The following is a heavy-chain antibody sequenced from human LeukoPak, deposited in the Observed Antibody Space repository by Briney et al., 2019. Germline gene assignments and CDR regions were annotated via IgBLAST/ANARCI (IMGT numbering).Heavy chain of an antibody. Sequence: ALVKVSCKTSGYTFSSYGITWVRQAPGQGLEWVGWIRGDNGDTNYAQKLQGRVTMTTDTSTSTAYMELSSLRSEDTAVYYCASGDTSDWYFDLWGRGTLVTVSS. V-gene: IGHV1-18*01. J-gene: IGHJ2*01. CDR1: GYTFSSYG. CDR2: IRGDNGDT. D-gene: IGHD5-18*01. CDR3: ASGDTSDWYFDL.